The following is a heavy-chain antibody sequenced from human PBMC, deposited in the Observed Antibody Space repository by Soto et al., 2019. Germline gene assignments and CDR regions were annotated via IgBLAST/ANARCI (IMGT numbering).Heavy chain of an antibody. V-gene: IGHV1-69*01. D-gene: IGHD4-17*01. J-gene: IGHJ6*02. CDR3: ARDVGRRTTPGEESYYYGMDV. CDR1: GGTFSSYA. CDR2: IIPIFGTA. Sequence: QVQLVQSGAEVKKPGSSVKVSCKASGGTFSSYAISWVRQAPGQGLEWMGGIIPIFGTANYAQKFQGRVTITADESTSTAYMELSSLRSEDTAVYYCARDVGRRTTPGEESYYYGMDVWGQGTTVTVSS.